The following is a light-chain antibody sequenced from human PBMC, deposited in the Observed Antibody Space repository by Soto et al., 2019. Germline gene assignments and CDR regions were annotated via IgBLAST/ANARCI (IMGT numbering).Light chain of an antibody. J-gene: IGKJ5*01. V-gene: IGKV1-5*01. CDR1: HSISRW. CDR2: EAS. Sequence: DIQMTHSPSTLFASVGDIFTIRCXASHSISRWLTWYQQKPGKAPKLLIYEASSLERGVPSRFSASGSGTEFTLTISGLQPDDFASYYCQQYNSYPITFGQGTRLEIK. CDR3: QQYNSYPIT.